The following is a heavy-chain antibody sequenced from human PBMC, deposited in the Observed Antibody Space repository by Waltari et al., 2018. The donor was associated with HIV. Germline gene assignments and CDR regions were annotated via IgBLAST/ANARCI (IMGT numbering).Heavy chain of an antibody. J-gene: IGHJ6*02. CDR2: IKDDGIEK. V-gene: IGHV3-7*01. CDR3: VRENDFGTIFFNYYYAMDV. D-gene: IGHD3-3*01. Sequence: MQLVESGGGLVQRGGSLRLSCAASGFTLSSAWLSWVPPAPGKALEWVANIKDDGIEKYYVNSVRGRFTISRDNANNSLYLEMNRLRDEDTAVYYCVRENDFGTIFFNYYYAMDVWGQGTSVTVSS. CDR1: GFTLSSAW.